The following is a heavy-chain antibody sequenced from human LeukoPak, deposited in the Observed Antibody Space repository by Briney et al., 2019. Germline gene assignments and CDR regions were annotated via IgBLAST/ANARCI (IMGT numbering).Heavy chain of an antibody. V-gene: IGHV4-59*01. CDR1: GVSISSYY. CDR2: IYYSGST. J-gene: IGHJ3*02. CDR3: ARDVYYYDSSHSRAFDI. D-gene: IGHD3-22*01. Sequence: PSETLSLTCTVSGVSISSYYWSWIRQPPGKGLEWIGYIYYSGSTNYNPSLKSRVTISVDTSKNHFSLKLSSVTAADTAVYYCARDVYYYDSSHSRAFDIWGQGTMVTVSS.